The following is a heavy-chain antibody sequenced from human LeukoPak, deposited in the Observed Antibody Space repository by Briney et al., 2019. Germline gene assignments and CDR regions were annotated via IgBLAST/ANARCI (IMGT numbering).Heavy chain of an antibody. CDR1: GDSISSSSHY. CDR2: IYHSGST. D-gene: IGHD6-13*01. Sequence: SETLSLTCTVSGDSISSSSHYWGWIRQPPGKGLEWIGEIYHSGSTNYNPSLKSRVTISVDKSKNQFSLKLSSVTAADTAVYYCARKSSIAAAGGLSYWGQGTLVTVSS. V-gene: IGHV4-39*07. J-gene: IGHJ4*02. CDR3: ARKSSIAAAGGLSY.